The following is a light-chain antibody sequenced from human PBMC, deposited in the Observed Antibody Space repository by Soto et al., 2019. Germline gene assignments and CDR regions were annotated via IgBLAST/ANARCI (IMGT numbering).Light chain of an antibody. J-gene: IGKJ4*02. CDR3: HRYNDLPLT. V-gene: IGKV3-15*01. CDR1: QGVGIT. CDR2: NAF. Sequence: EIVMTQSPATLSVSPGEGVTLSCRASQGVGITLAWYQQKPGQTPRLLIYNAFTRATGIPARFSGSGSGTEFTLTIDSLQSEDSAVYYCHRYNDLPLTFGGGTKVEVK.